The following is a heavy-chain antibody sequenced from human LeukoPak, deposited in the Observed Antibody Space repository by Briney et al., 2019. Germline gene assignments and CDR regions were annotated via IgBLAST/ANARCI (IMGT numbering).Heavy chain of an antibody. D-gene: IGHD2-21*02. J-gene: IGHJ6*02. CDR1: GASISTPGYY. CDR2: ISHSGTA. V-gene: IGHV4-31*03. Sequence: SETLSLTCSVSGASISTPGYYWPWLRQSPRQGLEWIGYISHSGTAYSNPYLKTRLTLSVDTSQNQFSLPLRSVSDADTGVYYCARKPCGGDCYPYYYYPLDVWGQGTTVTVSS. CDR3: ARKPCGGDCYPYYYYPLDV.